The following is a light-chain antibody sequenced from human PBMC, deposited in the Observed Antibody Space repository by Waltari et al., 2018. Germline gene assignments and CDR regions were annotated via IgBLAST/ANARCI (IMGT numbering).Light chain of an antibody. Sequence: DFVMTQSPDSLAVSLGERATINCKSSQSILYSSNNKNYLAWYQLKPGQPPKLLIYWASTRHSVVPSRFSGSVSEADDSLTNSSLEAQDVGTNYCQKYYTSPYAFGQVTKLEIK. CDR1: QSILYSSNNKNY. CDR2: WAS. CDR3: QKYYTSPYA. J-gene: IGKJ2*01. V-gene: IGKV4-1*01.